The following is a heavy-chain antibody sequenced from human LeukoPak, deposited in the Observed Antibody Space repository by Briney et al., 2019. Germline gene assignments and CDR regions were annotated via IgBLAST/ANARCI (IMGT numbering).Heavy chain of an antibody. V-gene: IGHV3-23*01. CDR1: GSTFSSYA. J-gene: IGHJ4*02. Sequence: GGSLRLSCAASGSTFSSYAMTWVRQAPGKGLEWVSAISTSGGDTYYTDSVRGRFTISRDNSKNMLYLQMNSLRAEDTAVYYCARWLQRPIDFWGQGTLVTVSS. D-gene: IGHD5-24*01. CDR2: ISTSGGDT. CDR3: ARWLQRPIDF.